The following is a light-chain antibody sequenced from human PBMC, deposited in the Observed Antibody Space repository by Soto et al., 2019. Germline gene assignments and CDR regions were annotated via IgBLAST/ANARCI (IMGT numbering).Light chain of an antibody. Sequence: EIVLTQSPGTLSLSPGERATLSCRASQSVSSSLAWYQQKPGQAPRLLIYGASSRATGIPDRFSGSGSGTDFTLTISSLHPDDFATYYCQQYNSYSPTFGQGTKVDI. J-gene: IGKJ1*01. V-gene: IGKV3-20*01. CDR2: GAS. CDR3: QQYNSYSPT. CDR1: QSVSSS.